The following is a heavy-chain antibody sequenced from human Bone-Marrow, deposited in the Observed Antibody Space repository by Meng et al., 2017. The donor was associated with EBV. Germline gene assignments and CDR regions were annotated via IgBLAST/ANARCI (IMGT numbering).Heavy chain of an antibody. V-gene: IGHV1-46*01. CDR1: GYTFTSYY. CDR3: AREYDFWSGYYTGLFDY. Sequence: QVQLVQSGAEVKKPGASVKVFCKASGYTFTSYYMHWVRQAPGQGLEWMGIINPSGGSTSYAQKFQGRVTMTRDTSTSTVYMELSSLRSEDTAVYYCAREYDFWSGYYTGLFDYWGQGTLVTVSS. J-gene: IGHJ4*02. D-gene: IGHD3-3*01. CDR2: INPSGGST.